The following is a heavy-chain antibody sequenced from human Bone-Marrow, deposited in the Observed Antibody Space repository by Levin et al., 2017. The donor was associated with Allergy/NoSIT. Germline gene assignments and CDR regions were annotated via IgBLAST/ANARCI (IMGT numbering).Heavy chain of an antibody. D-gene: IGHD3-10*01. CDR1: GFSLNTFGVG. CDR3: AHGTGVYYY. Sequence: SGPTLVKPTQTLTLTCTYSGFSLNTFGVGGGWIRQPPGKALEWLAVIYWDSDRRYSPSLKNRLTITRDTSKNRVVLTMTNMDPVDTATYYCAHGTGVYYYWGQGTLVTVSS. J-gene: IGHJ4*02. V-gene: IGHV2-5*02. CDR2: IYWDSDR.